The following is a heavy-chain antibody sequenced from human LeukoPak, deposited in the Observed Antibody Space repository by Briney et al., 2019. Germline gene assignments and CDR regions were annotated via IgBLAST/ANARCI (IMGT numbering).Heavy chain of an antibody. J-gene: IGHJ6*03. CDR3: ARGPLVGDYYYYYYMDV. CDR1: GGTFSSYA. V-gene: IGHV1-69*06. Sequence: GASVKVSCKASGGTFSSYAISWVRQAPGQGLEWMGGIIPIFGTANYAQKLQGRVTITADKSTSTAYMELSSLRSEDTAVYYCARGPLVGDYYYYYYMDVWGKGTTVTISS. CDR2: IIPIFGTA.